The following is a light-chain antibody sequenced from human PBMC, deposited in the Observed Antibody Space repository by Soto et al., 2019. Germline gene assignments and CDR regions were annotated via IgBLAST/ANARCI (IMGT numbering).Light chain of an antibody. V-gene: IGLV2-14*01. Sequence: QSVLTQPASVSGSPGQSITISCTGTSSDVGGYNYVSWYQQHPGKAPKLMIYEVNNRPSGVSDRFSGSKSGNTASLTISGLQAEDESDYYCSSYRSGATPYVIFGGGTKLTVL. CDR2: EVN. J-gene: IGLJ2*01. CDR3: SSYRSGATPYVI. CDR1: SSDVGGYNY.